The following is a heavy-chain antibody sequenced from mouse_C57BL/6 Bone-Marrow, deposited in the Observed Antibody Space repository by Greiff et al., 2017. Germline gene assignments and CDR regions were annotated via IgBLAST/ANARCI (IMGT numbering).Heavy chain of an antibody. CDR2: INPGSGGT. Sequence: QVQLQQSGAELVKPGASVKMSCKASGYTFTSYWINWVKQRPGQGLEWIGDINPGSGGTNYNEKFKSKATLTVDTSSSTAYMQLSSLTSEDSAVYYCVGYYYAVDYWGQGTTVTVSS. J-gene: IGHJ4*01. CDR1: GYTFTSYW. V-gene: IGHV1-55*01. D-gene: IGHD3-3*01. CDR3: VGYYYAVDY.